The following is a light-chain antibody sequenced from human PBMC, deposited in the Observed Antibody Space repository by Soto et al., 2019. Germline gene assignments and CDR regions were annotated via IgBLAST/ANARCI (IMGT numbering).Light chain of an antibody. CDR1: QSVSSY. J-gene: IGKJ4*01. Sequence: EIVMTQSPATLSVSPGERATLSCRASQSVSSYLDWYQQKPGQAPRLLIYGASTRATDIPARFSGSGSGTEFTLTISSLQSEDFAVYYCQQYNNWPLTFGGGTKVEIK. CDR2: GAS. V-gene: IGKV3-15*01. CDR3: QQYNNWPLT.